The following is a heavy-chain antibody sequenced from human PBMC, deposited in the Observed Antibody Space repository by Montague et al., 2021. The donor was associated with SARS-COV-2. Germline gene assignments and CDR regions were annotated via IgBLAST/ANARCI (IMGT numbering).Heavy chain of an antibody. CDR3: ARDLSRAFCEGTSCYSENWFDP. V-gene: IGHV4-61*01. D-gene: IGHD2-21*01. Sequence: SETLSLTCNVSGGSINSNTYYWGWIRQPPGKRLEWIGNIYHTGSTSYNPSLRSRVTISIETSKNQFSLKMTSVTTADTAVYFCARDLSRAFCEGTSCYSENWFDPWGKGALVTDSS. CDR1: GGSINSNTYY. J-gene: IGHJ5*02. CDR2: IYHTGST.